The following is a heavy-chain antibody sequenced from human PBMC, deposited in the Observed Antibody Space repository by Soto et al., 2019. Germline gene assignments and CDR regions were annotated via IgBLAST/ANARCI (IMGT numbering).Heavy chain of an antibody. V-gene: IGHV1-69*01. D-gene: IGHD6-19*01. Sequence: QVQLVQSGAEVKKPGSSVKVSCKASGGTFSSYAISWVRQAPGQGLEWMGGIIPIFGTANYAQKFQGRVTITADEATSTAYMELSSLRSEDTAVYYCARSAEYSSGLYNWFDPWGQGTLVTVSS. CDR1: GGTFSSYA. J-gene: IGHJ5*02. CDR3: ARSAEYSSGLYNWFDP. CDR2: IIPIFGTA.